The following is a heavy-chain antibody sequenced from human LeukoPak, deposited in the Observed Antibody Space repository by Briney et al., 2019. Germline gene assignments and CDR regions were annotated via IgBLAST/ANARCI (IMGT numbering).Heavy chain of an antibody. CDR1: GGSINSYY. CDR3: ARGMGAFDI. D-gene: IGHD5-24*01. J-gene: IGHJ3*02. V-gene: IGHV4-59*01. Sequence: SETLSLTCTVSGGSINSYYWTWIRQPPGKGLEWIGYIYYSGSTNYNPSLKSRVTISVDTSKNQFSLKLSSVTAADTAVYYCARGMGAFDIWGQGTMVTVSS. CDR2: IYYSGST.